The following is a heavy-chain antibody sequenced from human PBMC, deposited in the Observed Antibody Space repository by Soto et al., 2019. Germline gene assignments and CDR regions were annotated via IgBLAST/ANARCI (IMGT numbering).Heavy chain of an antibody. Sequence: TSETLSLTCTVSGDSVSSYYWSWIRQPPGKGLEWIGYIYRSGSTNDNPSLKSRVTISVDKSKNQFSLKLNSVTAADTAVYYCARDMGYGGNGLDYWGQGSLVTVS. CDR2: IYRSGST. CDR1: GDSVSSYY. D-gene: IGHD4-17*01. V-gene: IGHV4-59*02. CDR3: ARDMGYGGNGLDY. J-gene: IGHJ4*02.